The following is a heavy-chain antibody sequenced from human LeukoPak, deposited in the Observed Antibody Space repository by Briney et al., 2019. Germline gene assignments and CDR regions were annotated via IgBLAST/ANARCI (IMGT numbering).Heavy chain of an antibody. CDR2: IYYSGGT. V-gene: IGHV4-39*01. CDR3: ARHWDSSSSY. CDR1: GGSISSSSYY. J-gene: IGHJ4*02. D-gene: IGHD6-6*01. Sequence: SETLSLTCTVSGGSISSSSYYWGWIRQPPGKGLEWIGSIYYSGGTYYNPSLKSRVTISVDTSKNQFSLKLSSVTAADTAVYYCARHWDSSSSYWGQGTLVTVSS.